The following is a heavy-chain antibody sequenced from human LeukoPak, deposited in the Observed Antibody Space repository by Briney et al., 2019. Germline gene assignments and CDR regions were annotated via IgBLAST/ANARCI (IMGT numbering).Heavy chain of an antibody. CDR3: ARGSSSGPDYYYGMDV. CDR1: GGSISSYY. CDR2: IYTSGST. D-gene: IGHD6-19*01. J-gene: IGHJ6*02. Sequence: SETLSLTCTVSGGSISSYYWSWIRRPAGKGLEWIGRIYTSGSTNYNPSLKSRVTMSVDTSKNQFSLKLSSVTAADTAVYYCARGSSSGPDYYYGMDVWGQGTTVTVSS. V-gene: IGHV4-4*07.